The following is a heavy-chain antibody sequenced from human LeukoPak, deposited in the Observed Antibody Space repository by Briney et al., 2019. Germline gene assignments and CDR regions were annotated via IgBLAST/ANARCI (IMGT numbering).Heavy chain of an antibody. Sequence: RASVKVSCKASGYTFTGYYMHWVRQAPGQGLEWMRRINPNSDGTNYAQKFQGRVTMTRDTSISTAYMELSGLRSDDTAMYYCARDRVGGGNHFDYWGQGTLVTVSS. CDR1: GYTFTGYY. CDR2: INPNSDGT. J-gene: IGHJ4*02. CDR3: ARDRVGGGNHFDY. D-gene: IGHD3-16*01. V-gene: IGHV1-2*06.